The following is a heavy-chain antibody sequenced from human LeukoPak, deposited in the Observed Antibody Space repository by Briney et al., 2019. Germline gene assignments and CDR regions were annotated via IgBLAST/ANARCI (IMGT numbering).Heavy chain of an antibody. CDR3: ARGATRATRHFDL. J-gene: IGHJ2*01. Sequence: GGSLRLTCVASGFTFSSYSLTWVRQTPEKGLAWVSIIGGPGAPTFYADSVEGRFTISRDNSKNTVYLQMNSLRAEDTALYFCARGATRATRHFDLWGRGTLVTVSS. D-gene: IGHD2-15*01. CDR1: GFTFSSYS. CDR2: IGGPGAPT. V-gene: IGHV3-23*01.